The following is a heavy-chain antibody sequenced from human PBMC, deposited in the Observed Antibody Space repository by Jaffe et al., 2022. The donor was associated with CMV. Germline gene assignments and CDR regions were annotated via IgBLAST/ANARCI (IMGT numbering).Heavy chain of an antibody. V-gene: IGHV4-39*01. J-gene: IGHJ6*03. CDR2: IYYSGST. D-gene: IGHD3-22*01. CDR3: ARYDSSGPYYYYMDV. Sequence: QLQLQESGPGLVKPSETLSLTCTVSGGSISSSSYYWGWIRQPPGKGLEWIGSIYYSGSTYYNPSLKSRVTISVDTSKNQFSLKLSSVTAADTAVYYCARYDSSGPYYYYMDVWGKGTTVTVSS. CDR1: GGSISSSSYY.